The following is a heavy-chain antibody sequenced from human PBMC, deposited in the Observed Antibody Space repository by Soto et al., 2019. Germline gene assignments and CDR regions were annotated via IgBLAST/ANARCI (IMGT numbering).Heavy chain of an antibody. Sequence: QVQLVQSGAEVKKPGSSVKVSCKASGGTFSSYAISWVRQAPGQGLEWMGGGIPIFGAANYAQKFQGRVTITADESTSAAYMERSRGRCEDAAADYCARVPPDYGMDAWGQGTTVTVSS. CDR3: ARVPPDYGMDA. CDR2: GIPIFGAA. CDR1: GGTFSSYA. V-gene: IGHV1-69*01. J-gene: IGHJ6*02.